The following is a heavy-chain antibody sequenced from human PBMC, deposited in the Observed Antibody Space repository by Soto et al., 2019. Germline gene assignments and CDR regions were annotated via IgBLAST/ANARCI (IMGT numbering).Heavy chain of an antibody. Sequence: EVQLVESGGGLVKPGGSLRLSCAASGFTFSSYSMNWVRQAPGKGLEWVSSISSSSSYIYYADSVKGRYTISRDNAKNARYLQMNSLGAEDTAVYYCARQGGIQLWAPRGMDGWGQGTTVTVSS. V-gene: IGHV3-21*01. D-gene: IGHD5-18*01. CDR3: ARQGGIQLWAPRGMDG. CDR2: ISSSSSYI. J-gene: IGHJ6*02. CDR1: GFTFSSYS.